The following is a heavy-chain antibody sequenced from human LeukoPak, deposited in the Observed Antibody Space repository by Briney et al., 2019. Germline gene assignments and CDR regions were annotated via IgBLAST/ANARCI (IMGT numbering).Heavy chain of an antibody. CDR2: INPSGGST. CDR3: ARDLTISPYYYYGMDV. Sequence: ASVTVSCKASGNTFTSYYMHWVRQAPGQGLEWMGIINPSGGSTSYAQKFQGRVTMTRDTSTSTVYMELSSLKSEDTAVYYCARDLTISPYYYYGMDVWGQGTTVTVSS. D-gene: IGHD3-3*01. CDR1: GNTFTSYY. V-gene: IGHV1-46*01. J-gene: IGHJ6*02.